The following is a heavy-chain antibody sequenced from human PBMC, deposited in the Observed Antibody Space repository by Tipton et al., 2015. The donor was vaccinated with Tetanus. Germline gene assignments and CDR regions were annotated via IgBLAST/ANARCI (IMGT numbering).Heavy chain of an antibody. CDR1: GYTFTSYY. V-gene: IGHV1-46*01. D-gene: IGHD1-1*01. CDR3: ARETGALAQPIDY. CDR2: INPSGGST. Sequence: QLVQSGAEVKKPGASVKASCKASGYTFTSYYMHWVRQAPGQGLEWMGIINPSGGSTSYAQRFQVRVTMTRDTSTSTVYMELSSLRSEDTAVYYCARETGALAQPIDYWGQGTLVTVSS. J-gene: IGHJ4*02.